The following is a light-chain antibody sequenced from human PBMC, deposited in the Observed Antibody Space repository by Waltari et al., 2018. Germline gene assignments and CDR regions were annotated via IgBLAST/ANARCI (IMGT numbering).Light chain of an antibody. Sequence: DIQRTESPSSLSASVGDRVTITCRASQSVSSYLNWYQQKPGKAPKLLIYAASSLQRGVPSRLSGSGSGTDCTLTISSLQPEDFATYYCQQSYSTPPVTFGQGTKLEI. CDR2: AAS. V-gene: IGKV1-39*01. CDR3: QQSYSTPPVT. CDR1: QSVSSY. J-gene: IGKJ2*01.